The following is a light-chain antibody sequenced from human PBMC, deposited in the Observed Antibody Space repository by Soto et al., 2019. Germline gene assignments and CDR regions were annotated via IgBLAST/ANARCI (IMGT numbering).Light chain of an antibody. V-gene: IGKV3-15*01. CDR2: GAS. J-gene: IGKJ4*01. Sequence: EIVMTQSPATLSVSPGERVTLSCRASQDIRSSLAWYQQKPGQAPRLLMYGASTRATGVPATFSGSGSGTEFTLSISSLQSEHLGVYYCQQDSSWPLTFGGGTKVDIK. CDR3: QQDSSWPLT. CDR1: QDIRSS.